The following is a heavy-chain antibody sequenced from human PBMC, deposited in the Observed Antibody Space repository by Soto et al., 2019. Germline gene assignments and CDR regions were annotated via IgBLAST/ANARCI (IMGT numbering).Heavy chain of an antibody. D-gene: IGHD3-22*01. CDR1: GFTFSNAW. Sequence: GGSLRLSCAASGFTFSNAWMGWVRQAPGKGLEWVGRIKSKTDGGTTDYAAPVKGRFTISRDDSKNTLYLQMNSLKTEDTAVYYCTTSFYYDSSGYYDYWGQGTLVTVSS. CDR2: IKSKTDGGTT. V-gene: IGHV3-15*01. J-gene: IGHJ4*02. CDR3: TTSFYYDSSGYYDY.